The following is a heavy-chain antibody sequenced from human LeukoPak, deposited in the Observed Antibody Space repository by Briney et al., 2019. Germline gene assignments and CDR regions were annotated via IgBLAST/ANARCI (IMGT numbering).Heavy chain of an antibody. V-gene: IGHV1-2*02. CDR2: INPNTGGT. CDR1: GYRFSDSY. Sequence: ASVKVSCKASGYRFSDSYIHWVRQAPGHGFEWMGWINPNTGGTKYAKMFQGRVTMTTGASISTAYMELSGLRSADTAIYFCVSAYDQWGQGTLVTVSS. CDR3: VSAYDQ. J-gene: IGHJ5*02.